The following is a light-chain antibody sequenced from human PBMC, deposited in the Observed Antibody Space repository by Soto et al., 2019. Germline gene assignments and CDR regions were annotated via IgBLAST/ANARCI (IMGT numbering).Light chain of an antibody. J-gene: IGLJ3*02. CDR2: EVL. V-gene: IGLV2-14*01. Sequence: QSALTQPASVSGSPGQSITISCTGTSSAVGGYNFVSWYQQHPGQAPKLIIYEVLNRPSGVSNRFSGSESGDTASLTISGRQADDEADYYCPSYPNIKTWVFGGGTKLTVL. CDR3: PSYPNIKTWV. CDR1: SSAVGGYNF.